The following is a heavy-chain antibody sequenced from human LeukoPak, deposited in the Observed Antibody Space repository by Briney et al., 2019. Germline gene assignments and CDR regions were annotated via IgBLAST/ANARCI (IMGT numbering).Heavy chain of an antibody. CDR3: ARGLARLYSSSWYGDYYYMDV. CDR2: MNPNSGNT. CDR1: GYTFTSYD. Sequence: ASVKVSCKASGYTFTSYDINWVRQATGQGLEWMEWMNPNSGNTGYAQKFQGRVTITRNTSISTAYMELSSLRFEDTAVYYCARGLARLYSSSWYGDYYYMDVWGKGTTVTVSS. V-gene: IGHV1-8*03. J-gene: IGHJ6*03. D-gene: IGHD6-13*01.